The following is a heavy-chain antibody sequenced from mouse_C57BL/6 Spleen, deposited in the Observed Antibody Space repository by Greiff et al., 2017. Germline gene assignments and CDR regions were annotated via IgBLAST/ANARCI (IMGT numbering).Heavy chain of an antibody. V-gene: IGHV1-59*01. Sequence: QVQLKQPGAELVRPGTSVKLSCKASGYTFTSYWMHWVKQRPGQGLEWIGVIDPSDSYTNYNQKFKGKATLTVDTSSSTAYMQLSSLTSEDSAVYYCARWLGRFAYWGQGTLVTVSA. CDR3: ARWLGRFAY. CDR1: GYTFTSYW. D-gene: IGHD4-1*01. J-gene: IGHJ3*01. CDR2: IDPSDSYT.